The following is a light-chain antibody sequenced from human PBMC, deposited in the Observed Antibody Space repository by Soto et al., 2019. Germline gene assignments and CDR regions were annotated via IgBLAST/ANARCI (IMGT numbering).Light chain of an antibody. Sequence: YELTQPPSVSVSPGQTASITCSGDKLGDKYACWYQQKPGQSPVVVIYQDSKRPSGIPERFSGSNSGNTATLTISGTQAMDEADYYCQAWDSSTVVFGGGTKLTVL. CDR3: QAWDSSTVV. J-gene: IGLJ2*01. V-gene: IGLV3-1*01. CDR2: QDS. CDR1: KLGDKY.